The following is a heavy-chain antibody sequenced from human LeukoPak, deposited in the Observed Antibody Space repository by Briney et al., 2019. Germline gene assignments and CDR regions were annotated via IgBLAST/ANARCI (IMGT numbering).Heavy chain of an antibody. J-gene: IGHJ4*02. Sequence: GGSLRLSCAASGFTFSSYGMHWVRQAPGKGLEWVAFIRYDGSNKYYADSVKGRFTISRDNSRNTLYLQMNSLRAEDTAVYYCARTGYSYGYEGNFDYWGQGTLVTVSS. CDR2: IRYDGSNK. CDR1: GFTFSSYG. V-gene: IGHV3-30*02. D-gene: IGHD5-18*01. CDR3: ARTGYSYGYEGNFDY.